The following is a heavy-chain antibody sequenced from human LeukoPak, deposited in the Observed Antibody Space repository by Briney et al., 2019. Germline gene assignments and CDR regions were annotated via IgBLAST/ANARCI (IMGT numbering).Heavy chain of an antibody. J-gene: IGHJ4*02. Sequence: GASVKVSCTASGYTFSIYGITWVRQAPGQGLEWMGWISAYTGNSNYAQKFQDRVTMTTDTSTSTAYMELRSLRSDDTAVYYCARDGKGRYDFRENDYWGQGTLVTVSS. CDR2: ISAYTGNS. CDR3: ARDGKGRYDFRENDY. D-gene: IGHD3-3*01. V-gene: IGHV1-18*01. CDR1: GYTFSIYG.